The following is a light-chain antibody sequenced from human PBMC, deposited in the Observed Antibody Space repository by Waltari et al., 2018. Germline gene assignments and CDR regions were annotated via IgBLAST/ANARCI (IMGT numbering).Light chain of an antibody. CDR1: QSVSSN. CDR2: GAS. CDR3: QQYNNWPPLT. V-gene: IGKV3-15*01. J-gene: IGKJ4*01. Sequence: CRASQSVSSNLAWYQQKPGHAPRLLIYGASTRATGIPARFSGSGSGTEFTLTISSLQSEDFAVYYCQQYNNWPPLTFGGGTKVEIK.